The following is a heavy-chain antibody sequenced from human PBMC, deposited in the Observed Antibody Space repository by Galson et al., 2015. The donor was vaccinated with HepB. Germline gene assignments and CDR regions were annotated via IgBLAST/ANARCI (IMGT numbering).Heavy chain of an antibody. D-gene: IGHD2-15*01. CDR1: GGTFSSYT. CDR3: AREGCSGGSCYQYYFDY. V-gene: IGHV1-69*04. CDR2: IIPILGIA. J-gene: IGHJ4*02. Sequence: SVKVSCKASGGTFSSYTISWVRQAPGQGLEWMGRIIPILGIANYAQKFQGRVTITADKSTSTAYMELSSLRSEDTAVYYCAREGCSGGSCYQYYFDYWGQGTLVTVSS.